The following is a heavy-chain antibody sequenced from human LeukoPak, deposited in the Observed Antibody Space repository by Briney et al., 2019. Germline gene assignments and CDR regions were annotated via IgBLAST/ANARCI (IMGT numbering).Heavy chain of an antibody. J-gene: IGHJ3*02. CDR2: ISDSSNYI. CDR1: GFTFSRYS. V-gene: IGHV3-21*01. CDR3: ARAPIYGYCSGGSCYPWAFDI. Sequence: GGSLTLSCTASGFTFSRYSMNWVRQAPGKGLEWVSSISDSSNYIYYVDSVKGRFTISRDNAKNSLYLQMNSLRAEDTAVYYCARAPIYGYCSGGSCYPWAFDIWGQGTMVTVSS. D-gene: IGHD2-15*01.